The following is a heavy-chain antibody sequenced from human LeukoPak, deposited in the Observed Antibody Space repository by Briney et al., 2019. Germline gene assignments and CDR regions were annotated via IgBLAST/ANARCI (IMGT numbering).Heavy chain of an antibody. J-gene: IGHJ4*02. V-gene: IGHV3-21*01. CDR1: GFIFNNNT. CDR3: ASSRYYYDTSTYYYIHYFDY. CDR2: ISSTSTYI. D-gene: IGHD3-22*01. Sequence: GGSLRLSCAASGFIFNNNTMNWVRQAPGKGLEWVASISSTSTYIYYADLVKGRFTVSRDNAKNSLYLQMNSLTADDTALYYCASSRYYYDTSTYYYIHYFDYWGLGALVTVSS.